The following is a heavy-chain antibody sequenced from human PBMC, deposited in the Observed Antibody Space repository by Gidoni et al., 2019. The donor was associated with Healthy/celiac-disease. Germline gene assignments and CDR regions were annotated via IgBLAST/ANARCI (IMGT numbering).Heavy chain of an antibody. J-gene: IGHJ6*02. D-gene: IGHD3-9*01. V-gene: IGHV3-30*04. Sequence: QVQLVESGGGVVQPGRSLRLSCAASGFTFSSYAMHWVRQAPGKGLEWVAVISYDGSNKYYADSVKGRFTISRDNSKNTLYLQMNSLRAEDTAVYYCARDSPDYDILPHGMDVWGQGTTVTVSS. CDR1: GFTFSSYA. CDR2: ISYDGSNK. CDR3: ARDSPDYDILPHGMDV.